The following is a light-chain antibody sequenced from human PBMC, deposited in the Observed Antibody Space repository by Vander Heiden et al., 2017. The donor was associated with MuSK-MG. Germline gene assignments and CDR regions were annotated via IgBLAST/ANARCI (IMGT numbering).Light chain of an antibody. V-gene: IGKV1-39*01. J-gene: IGKJ2*01. CDR2: AAS. Sequence: DIQMTKTPSSLYVSVGDRVSITSRASHSISSYLNWYQQKPGKAPKLLIYAASSLQSGVPSRFTGRGSGTDFTLTMSRLQPEDFATYYCLRCEGTGATFGQGTKLEIK. CDR3: LRCEGTGAT. CDR1: HSISSY.